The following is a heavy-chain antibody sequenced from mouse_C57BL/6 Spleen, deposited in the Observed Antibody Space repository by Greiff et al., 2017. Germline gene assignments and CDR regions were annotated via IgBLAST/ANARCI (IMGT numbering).Heavy chain of an antibody. J-gene: IGHJ1*03. V-gene: IGHV14-3*01. CDR2: INPADGNT. D-gene: IGHD1-1*01. Sequence: EVKLQQSVAELVRPGASVKLSCTASGFNIKNTYMHWVKQRPEQGLEWIGRINPADGNTKYAPKFKGKATITADTSSNTAYLQLISLTSEDTAIDYSARPSYGDSYGGYFDVWGTGTTVTVSS. CDR1: GFNIKNTY. CDR3: ARPSYGDSYGGYFDV.